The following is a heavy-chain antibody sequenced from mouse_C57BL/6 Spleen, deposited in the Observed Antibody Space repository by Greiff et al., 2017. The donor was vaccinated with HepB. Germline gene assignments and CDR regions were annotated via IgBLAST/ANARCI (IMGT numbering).Heavy chain of an antibody. Sequence: EVKLQQSGPELVKPGASVKISCKASGYTFTDYYMNWVKQSHGKSLEWIGDINPNNGGTSYNQKLKGKAKLKVDKSSSTAYMELLSLTSEDSAVYYCARSVGYDYDRFAYWGQGTLVTVSA. CDR3: ARSVGYDYDRFAY. CDR1: GYTFTDYY. CDR2: INPNNGGT. D-gene: IGHD2-4*01. V-gene: IGHV1-26*01. J-gene: IGHJ3*01.